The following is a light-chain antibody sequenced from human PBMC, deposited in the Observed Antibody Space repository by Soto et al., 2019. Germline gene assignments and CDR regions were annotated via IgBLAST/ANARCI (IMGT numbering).Light chain of an antibody. CDR3: SSYSTTSSPHVL. V-gene: IGLV2-14*02. CDR1: SSDIGTYNV. CDR2: EAT. Sequence: QSVLTQPASVSGSPGQSITISCTGTSSDIGTYNVVSWYQQHPGKAPKVMIYEATKRPSGVSNRFSGSKSGSTASLTISGLQAEDEADYYCSSYSTTSSPHVLFGGGTQLTVL. J-gene: IGLJ2*01.